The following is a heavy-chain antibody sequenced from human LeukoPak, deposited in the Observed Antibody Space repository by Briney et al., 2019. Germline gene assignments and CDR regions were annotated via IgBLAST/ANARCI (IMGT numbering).Heavy chain of an antibody. J-gene: IGHJ5*02. Sequence: SETLSLTCTVSGGSISNYYWTWIRQPPGKGLEWIGYIYYSGSTNYNPSLKSRVTISVDTSKNQFSLKLSSVTAADTAVYYCAKLGSGTNNWFDPWGQGTLVTVSS. V-gene: IGHV4-59*08. D-gene: IGHD3-10*01. CDR2: IYYSGST. CDR3: AKLGSGTNNWFDP. CDR1: GGSISNYY.